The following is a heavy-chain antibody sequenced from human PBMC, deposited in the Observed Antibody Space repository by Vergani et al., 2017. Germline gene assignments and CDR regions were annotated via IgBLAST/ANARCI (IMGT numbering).Heavy chain of an antibody. D-gene: IGHD6-19*01. V-gene: IGHV3-23*01. J-gene: IGHJ3*02. CDR1: GFTFSSYA. CDR3: ARWEGDIAVAGTDGDDAFDI. CDR2: ISGSGGST. Sequence: EVQLLESGGGLVQPGGSLRLSCAASGFTFSSYAMSWVRQAPGKGLEWVSAISGSGGSTYYADSVKGRFTISRDNAKNSLYLQMNSLRAEDTAVYYCARWEGDIAVAGTDGDDAFDIWGQGTMVTVSS.